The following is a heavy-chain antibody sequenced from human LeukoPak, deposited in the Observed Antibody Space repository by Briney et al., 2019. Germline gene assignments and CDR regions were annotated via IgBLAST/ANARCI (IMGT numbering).Heavy chain of an antibody. Sequence: PSQTLSLTCTVSGGSISSDLYYWSWIRQPPGKGLEWIGEINHSGSTNYNPSLKCRVTISVDTSKNQFSLKLSSVTAADTAVYYCATDLRYFDWLSSRIEYFQHWGQGTLVTVSS. V-gene: IGHV4-39*07. CDR3: ATDLRYFDWLSSRIEYFQH. J-gene: IGHJ1*01. CDR1: GGSISSDLYY. CDR2: INHSGST. D-gene: IGHD3-9*01.